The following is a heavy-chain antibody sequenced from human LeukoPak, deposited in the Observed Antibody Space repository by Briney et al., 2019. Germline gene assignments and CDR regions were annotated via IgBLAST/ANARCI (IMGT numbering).Heavy chain of an antibody. CDR2: IIPIFGTA. CDR3: AFSLLYCSSTSCSSYYNWFDP. D-gene: IGHD2-2*01. CDR1: GGTFSSYA. Sequence: SVKVSCKASGGTFSSYAISWVRQAPGQGLEWMGGIIPIFGTANYAQKFQGRVTITTDESTSTAYMELSSLRSEDTAVYYCAFSLLYCSSTSCSSYYNWFDPWGQGTLVTVSS. J-gene: IGHJ5*02. V-gene: IGHV1-69*05.